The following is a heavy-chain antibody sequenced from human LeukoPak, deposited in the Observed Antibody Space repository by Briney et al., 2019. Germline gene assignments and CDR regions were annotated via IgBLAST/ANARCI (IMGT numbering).Heavy chain of an antibody. CDR3: AKDILLQRDYDSSGYYDY. V-gene: IGHV3-9*01. CDR2: ISWNCGSI. J-gene: IGHJ4*02. D-gene: IGHD3-22*01. CDR1: GFTFEVYA. Sequence: GRSLRLSCAASGFTFEVYAMHRVRQAPGKGLEWVSGISWNCGSIRYADSVKGRFTISRDNAKNSLYLQMNSLRAEDTALYYCAKDILLQRDYDSSGYYDYWGQGTLVTVSS.